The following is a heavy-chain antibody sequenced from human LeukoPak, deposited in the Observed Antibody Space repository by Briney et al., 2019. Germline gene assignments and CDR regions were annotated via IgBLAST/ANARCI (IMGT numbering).Heavy chain of an antibody. CDR3: ARGSGYGDYPFDY. D-gene: IGHD4-17*01. V-gene: IGHV3-7*01. CDR2: IKQDGRER. CDR1: GFTFSSHW. J-gene: IGHJ4*02. Sequence: GGSLRLSCAASGFTFSSHWMSWVRQAPGKGLEWVANIKQDGRERYYVDSVKGRIIISRDNAKNSLYLQMNSLRAEDTAVYYCARGSGYGDYPFDYWGQGTLVTVSS.